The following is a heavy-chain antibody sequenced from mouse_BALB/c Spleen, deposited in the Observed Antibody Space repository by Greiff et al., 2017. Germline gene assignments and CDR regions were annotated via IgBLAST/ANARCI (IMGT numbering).Heavy chain of an antibody. CDR1: GYTFTSYW. J-gene: IGHJ4*01. V-gene: IGHV1-5*01. CDR2: IYPGNSDT. CDR3: TTTMITTGYAMDY. Sequence: EVQLKESGTVLARPGASVKMSCKASGYTFTSYWMHWVKQRPGQGLEWIGAIYPGNSDTSYNQKFKGKAKLTAVTSTSTAYMELSSLTNEDSAVYYCTTTMITTGYAMDYWGQGTSVTVSS. D-gene: IGHD2-4*01.